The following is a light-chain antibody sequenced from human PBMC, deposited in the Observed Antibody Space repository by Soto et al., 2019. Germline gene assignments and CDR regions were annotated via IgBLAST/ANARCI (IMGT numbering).Light chain of an antibody. Sequence: EIVLTQSPGTLSLSPGERATLSCRASQSVSSSYLAWYQQKPGQAPRLLIYGASSRATGIPERFSGSGSGTEWTLRISRLEPEDFAVYYCQHYGSSLCTVGQGTKVDIK. CDR2: GAS. CDR3: QHYGSSLCT. V-gene: IGKV3-20*01. CDR1: QSVSSSY. J-gene: IGKJ1*01.